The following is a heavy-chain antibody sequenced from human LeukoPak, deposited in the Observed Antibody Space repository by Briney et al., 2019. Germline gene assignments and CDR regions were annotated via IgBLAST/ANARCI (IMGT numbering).Heavy chain of an antibody. D-gene: IGHD5-18*01. V-gene: IGHV1-18*01. J-gene: IGHJ6*02. CDR2: ISAYNGNI. CDR3: ARESRGYRYGYFYYYDMDV. Sequence: ASVKVSCKASGGTFSSYGISWVRQAPGQGLEWMGWISAYNGNINYAQKFQGRVTMTTDTSTSTAYMELRSLRSDDTAVYYCARESRGYRYGYFYYYDMDVWGQGTTVTVSS. CDR1: GGTFSSYG.